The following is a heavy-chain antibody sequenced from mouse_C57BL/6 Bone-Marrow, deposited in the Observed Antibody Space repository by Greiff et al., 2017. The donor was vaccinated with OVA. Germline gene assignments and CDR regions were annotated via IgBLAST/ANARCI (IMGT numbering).Heavy chain of an antibody. CDR3: APIYYGNYGDY. CDR2: IHPNSGST. V-gene: IGHV1-64*01. D-gene: IGHD2-1*01. J-gene: IGHJ2*01. CDR1: VYTFTSYW. Sequence: QVQLQQPGAELVKPGASVKLSCKASVYTFTSYWMHWVKQRPGQGLEWIGMIHPNSGSTNYNEKFKSKATLTVDKSSSTAYMQLSSLTSEDSAVYYCAPIYYGNYGDYWGQGTTLTVSS.